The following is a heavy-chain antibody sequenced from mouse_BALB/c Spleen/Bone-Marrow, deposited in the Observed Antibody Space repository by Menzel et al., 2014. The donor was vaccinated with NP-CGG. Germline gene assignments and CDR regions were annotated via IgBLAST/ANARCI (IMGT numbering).Heavy chain of an antibody. CDR2: VWSGGST. CDR3: ARRLRYYAMDY. CDR1: GFSLTSYG. J-gene: IGHJ4*01. V-gene: IGHV2-2*02. Sequence: VKLMESGPGLVQPSQSLSITCTVSGFSLTSYGVHWVRQSPGKGLEWLGVVWSGGSTDYNAAFISRLSISKDNSKSQVFFKMNSLQANDTAIYYCARRLRYYAMDYWGQGTSVTVSS. D-gene: IGHD2-2*01.